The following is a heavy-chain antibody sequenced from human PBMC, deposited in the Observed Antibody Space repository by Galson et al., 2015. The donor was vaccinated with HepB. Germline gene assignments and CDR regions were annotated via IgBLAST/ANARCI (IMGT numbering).Heavy chain of an antibody. CDR2: INHSGST. V-gene: IGHV4-34*01. D-gene: IGHD6-6*01. Sequence: SETLSLTCAVYGGSFSGYYWSWIRQPPGKGLEWIGEINHSGSTNYNPSLKSRVTISVDTSKNQFSLKLSSVTAADTAVYYCASRVGPYSSSAAMVYWGQGTLVTVSS. CDR3: ASRVGPYSSSAAMVY. J-gene: IGHJ4*02. CDR1: GGSFSGYY.